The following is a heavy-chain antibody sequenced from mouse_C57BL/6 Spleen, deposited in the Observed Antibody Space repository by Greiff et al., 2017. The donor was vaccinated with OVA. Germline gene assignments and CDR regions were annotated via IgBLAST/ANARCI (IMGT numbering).Heavy chain of an antibody. D-gene: IGHD1-1*01. CDR3: ARGGLTTVVDWYFDV. V-gene: IGHV1-80*01. CDR1: GYAFSSYW. CDR2: IYPGDGDT. Sequence: VQLQQSGAELVKPGASVKISCKASGYAFSSYWMNWVKQRPGKGLEWIGQIYPGDGDTNYNGKFKGKATLTADKSSSTAYMQLSSLTSEDSAVYFCARGGLTTVVDWYFDVWGTGTTVTVSS. J-gene: IGHJ1*03.